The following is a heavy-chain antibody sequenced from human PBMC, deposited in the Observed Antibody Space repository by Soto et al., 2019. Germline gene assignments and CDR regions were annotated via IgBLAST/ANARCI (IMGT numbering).Heavy chain of an antibody. V-gene: IGHV4-39*01. Sequence: SETLSLTCAVSGASISGSYYYWAWLRQSPGKGPEWIGSVFYTGFTSYNPSLESRVSVSVDTSKCQFSLKLSAVTAADTAVYYCATSQKGYNWNYFDHWGQGAPVTVSS. CDR3: ATSQKGYNWNYFDH. D-gene: IGHD1-20*01. CDR1: GASISGSYYY. J-gene: IGHJ4*02. CDR2: VFYTGFT.